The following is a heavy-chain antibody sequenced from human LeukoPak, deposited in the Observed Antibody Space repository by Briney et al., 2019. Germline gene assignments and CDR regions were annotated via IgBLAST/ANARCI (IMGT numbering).Heavy chain of an antibody. V-gene: IGHV3-30*03. CDR1: GFTFSSYG. CDR2: ISYDGSNK. Sequence: PGGSLRLSCAASGFTFSSYGMHWVRQAPGKGLEWVAVISYDGSNKYYADSVKGRFTISRDNSKNTLYLQMNSLRAEDTAVYYCAREGNYDYVWGSYRQGAFDIWGQGTMVTVSS. CDR3: AREGNYDYVWGSYRQGAFDI. D-gene: IGHD3-16*02. J-gene: IGHJ3*02.